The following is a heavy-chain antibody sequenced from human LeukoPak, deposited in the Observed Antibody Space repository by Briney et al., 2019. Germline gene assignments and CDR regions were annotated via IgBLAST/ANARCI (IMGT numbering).Heavy chain of an antibody. J-gene: IGHJ4*02. CDR3: ARHKTGYYTRSFDY. D-gene: IGHD3/OR15-3a*01. CDR2: IYYSGST. Sequence: SETLSLTCTVSGGSVSRSPYYWGWIRQPPGKGLEWNGNIYYSGSTNYNPSLKSRVTISVDTSKTQFSLKLSSVTAADTAVYYCARHKTGYYTRSFDYWGQGTLVTVSS. V-gene: IGHV4-39*01. CDR1: GGSVSRSPYY.